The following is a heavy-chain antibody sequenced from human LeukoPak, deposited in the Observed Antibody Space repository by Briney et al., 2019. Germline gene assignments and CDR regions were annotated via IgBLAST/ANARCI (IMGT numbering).Heavy chain of an antibody. CDR1: GFTFSSSW. CDR3: ARDDYHLGSYYYGMDV. V-gene: IGHV3-7*01. D-gene: IGHD4-11*01. Sequence: PGGSLRLSCAASGFTFSSSWMTWVRQAPGKGLEWVANIKPDGSDKYYAGSVKGRFTISRDNAKNSLYLQMNSLRAEDAALYFCARDDYHLGSYYYGMDVWGQGTTVTVSS. J-gene: IGHJ6*02. CDR2: IKPDGSDK.